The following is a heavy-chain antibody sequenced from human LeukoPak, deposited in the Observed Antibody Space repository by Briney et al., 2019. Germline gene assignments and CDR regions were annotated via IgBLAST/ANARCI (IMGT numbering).Heavy chain of an antibody. V-gene: IGHV3-23*01. Sequence: PGGSLRLSCAASGFSFSSHGMIWVRQAPGKGLEWVSHITISALTYYTDSVKGRFTISRDNSKNTLFLQMNSLRAEDTALYYCAKAQRGFDDFWSGSDLWGQGTLVIVSP. CDR3: AKAQRGFDDFWSGSDL. CDR2: ITISALT. D-gene: IGHD3-3*01. CDR1: GFSFSSHG. J-gene: IGHJ5*02.